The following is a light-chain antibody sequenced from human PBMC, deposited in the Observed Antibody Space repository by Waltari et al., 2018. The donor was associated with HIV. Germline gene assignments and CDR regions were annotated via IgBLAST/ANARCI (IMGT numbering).Light chain of an antibody. J-gene: IGLJ1*01. CDR3: SSYTSSSTLV. CDR2: DVS. CDR1: SSDVGGYNY. Sequence: PASVSGSPGQSITISCTGTSSDVGGYNYVSWYQQYPGKAPKLMIFDVSNRPSGVSNRFSGSKSGNTASLTISGLHTEDEADYYCSSYTSSSTLVFGTGTKVTVL. V-gene: IGLV2-14*01.